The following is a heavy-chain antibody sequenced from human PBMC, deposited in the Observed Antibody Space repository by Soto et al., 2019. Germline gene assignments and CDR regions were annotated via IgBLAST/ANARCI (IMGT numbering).Heavy chain of an antibody. V-gene: IGHV3-23*01. D-gene: IGHD2-15*01. CDR3: AKRRGAGGHFDY. CDR2: VSIGGST. J-gene: IGHJ4*02. Sequence: GGSVRLSCAASGFTFSRYAMGWVRQGPGNGLEWVAVVSIGGSTHYADSVRGRFTISRDNSKNTLSLQMNSLTAEDTAVYFCAKRRGAGGHFDYWGQGALVTVSS. CDR1: GFTFSRYA.